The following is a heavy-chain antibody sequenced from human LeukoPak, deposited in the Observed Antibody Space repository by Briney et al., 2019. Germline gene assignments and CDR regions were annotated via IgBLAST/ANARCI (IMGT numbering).Heavy chain of an antibody. Sequence: GESLKISCKGSGYSFTSYWIGWVRQMPGKGLEWMGIIYPGDSDTRYSPSFQGQVTISADKSISTASLQWSSLKASDTAIYYCARKGRDGYNYFDYWGQGTLVTVSS. J-gene: IGHJ4*02. V-gene: IGHV5-51*01. D-gene: IGHD5-24*01. CDR2: IYPGDSDT. CDR3: ARKGRDGYNYFDY. CDR1: GYSFTSYW.